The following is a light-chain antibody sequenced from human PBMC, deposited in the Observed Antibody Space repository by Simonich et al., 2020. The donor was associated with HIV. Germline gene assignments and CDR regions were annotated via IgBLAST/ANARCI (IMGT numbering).Light chain of an antibody. CDR2: DAS. CDR3: QQFNSYPVT. J-gene: IGKJ3*01. V-gene: IGKV1-13*02. CDR1: QGISSA. Sequence: AIQLTQSPSSLSASVGDRVTITCRASQGISSALAWYQQKPGNAPKLLIYDASSLESGVPSRFSGSGSGTDFTLTIRSLQPEDFATYYCQQFNSYPVTFGPGTKVDIK.